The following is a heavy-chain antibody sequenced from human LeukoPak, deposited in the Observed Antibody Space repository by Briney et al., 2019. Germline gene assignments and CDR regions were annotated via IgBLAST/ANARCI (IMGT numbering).Heavy chain of an antibody. V-gene: IGHV3-21*01. J-gene: IGHJ6*02. CDR1: GFTFSSYT. CDR3: ARDHSVAYGMDV. Sequence: PGGSLRLPCAASGFTFSSYTMNWVRQAPGKGLEWVSSIISSSTYIFYADSVKGRFTISRDNAKNSLYLQMNSLRAEDTAVYYCARDHSVAYGMDVWGQGTTVTVSS. D-gene: IGHD4-23*01. CDR2: IISSSTYI.